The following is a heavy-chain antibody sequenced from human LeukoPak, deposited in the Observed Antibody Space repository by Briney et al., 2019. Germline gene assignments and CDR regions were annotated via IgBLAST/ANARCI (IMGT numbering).Heavy chain of an antibody. V-gene: IGHV3-66*01. CDR3: AIGTTHAFDI. CDR1: GFTFSDYY. J-gene: IGHJ3*02. D-gene: IGHD4-11*01. CDR2: IYSGGST. Sequence: GGSLRLSCAAAGFTFSDYYMSRVRQAPGKGLEWVSVIYSGGSTYYADSVKGRFTISRDNSKNTLYLQMNSLRAEDTAVYYCAIGTTHAFDIWGQGTMVTVSS.